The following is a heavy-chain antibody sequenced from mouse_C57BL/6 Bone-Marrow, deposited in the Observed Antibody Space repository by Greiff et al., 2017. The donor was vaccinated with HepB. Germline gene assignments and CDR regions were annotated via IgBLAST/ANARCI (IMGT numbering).Heavy chain of an antibody. CDR3: AIGETLFISDY. Sequence: QVQLQQPGAELVKPGASVKVSCKASGYTFTSYWMHWVKQRPGQGLEWIGRLHPSDSDTNYNQKFKGKATLTVDKSSSTAYMQLSSLTSEDSAVYYCAIGETLFISDYWGQGTTLTVSS. CDR2: LHPSDSDT. J-gene: IGHJ2*01. V-gene: IGHV1-74*01. CDR1: GYTFTSYW. D-gene: IGHD1-1*01.